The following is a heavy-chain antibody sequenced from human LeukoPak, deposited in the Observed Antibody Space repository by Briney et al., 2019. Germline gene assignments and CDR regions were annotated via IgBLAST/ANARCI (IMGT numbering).Heavy chain of an antibody. CDR3: ARDRYYDSSGYHDAFDI. Sequence: PGGSLRLSCAASGFTFSNFWMCWVRQAPGKGLEWVANINQDGSNKYYADSVKGRFTISRDNSKNTLYLQMNSLRAEDTAVYYCARDRYYDSSGYHDAFDIWGQGTMVTVSS. D-gene: IGHD3-22*01. CDR2: INQDGSNK. V-gene: IGHV3-7*01. CDR1: GFTFSNFW. J-gene: IGHJ3*02.